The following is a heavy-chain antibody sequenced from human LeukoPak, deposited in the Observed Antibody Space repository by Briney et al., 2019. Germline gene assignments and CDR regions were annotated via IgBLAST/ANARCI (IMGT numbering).Heavy chain of an antibody. V-gene: IGHV1-46*01. CDR2: INPSGGGT. Sequence: ASVKVSCKASGYTFTSYYMHWVRQAPGQGLEWMGIINPSGGGTSYAQKFQGRVTMTRDTSTSTVYMELSSLRSEDTAVYYCARDRCSSTSCTEDGMDVRGQGTTVTVSS. J-gene: IGHJ6*02. CDR1: GYTFTSYY. D-gene: IGHD2-2*01. CDR3: ARDRCSSTSCTEDGMDV.